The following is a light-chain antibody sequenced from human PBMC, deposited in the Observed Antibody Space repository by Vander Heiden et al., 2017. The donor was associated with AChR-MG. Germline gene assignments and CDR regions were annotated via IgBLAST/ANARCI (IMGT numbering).Light chain of an antibody. J-gene: IGKJ5*01. CDR1: QTLVHSDGNTY. V-gene: IGKV2-30*02. Sequence: DVVMTQSPLSLSVTLGQPASISCRSSQTLVHSDGNTYLNWFQQRPGQAPRRLIYKVSNRDSGVPDRFSGSGSGTDFTLKISRGEAEDVGLYYCMQGTGWPLSITFGQGTRLEIK. CDR2: KVS. CDR3: MQGTGWPLSIT.